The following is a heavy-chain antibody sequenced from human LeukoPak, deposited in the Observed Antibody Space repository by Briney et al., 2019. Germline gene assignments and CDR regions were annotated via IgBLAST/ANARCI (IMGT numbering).Heavy chain of an antibody. V-gene: IGHV3-49*04. CDR3: TRAQTEVGAKYYFDY. J-gene: IGHJ4*02. Sequence: PGRSLRLSCTASAFTLGDYAMNWVRQAPGKGLEWVGFVRSEPYGATTEYAASVKGRFTISRDDSSGIAYLQMNSLKIEDTAVYFCTRAQTEVGAKYYFDYWGQGTLVTVSS. CDR2: VRSEPYGATT. D-gene: IGHD1-26*01. CDR1: AFTLGDYA.